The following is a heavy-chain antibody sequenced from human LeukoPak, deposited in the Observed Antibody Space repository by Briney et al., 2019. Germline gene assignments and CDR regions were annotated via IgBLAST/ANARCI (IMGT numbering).Heavy chain of an antibody. J-gene: IGHJ4*02. CDR3: TRDKGGVWYDFWSGYSYYFDY. V-gene: IGHV1-69*06. D-gene: IGHD3-3*01. Sequence: SVKVSCKASGGTFSSYAIGWVRQAPGQGLEWMGRIIPIFGTANYAQKFQGRVTITADKSTSTAYMELSSLRSEDTAVYYCTRDKGGVWYDFWSGYSYYFDYWGQGTLVTVSS. CDR1: GGTFSSYA. CDR2: IIPIFGTA.